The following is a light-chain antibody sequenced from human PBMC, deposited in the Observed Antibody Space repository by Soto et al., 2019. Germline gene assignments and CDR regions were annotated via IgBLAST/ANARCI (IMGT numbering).Light chain of an antibody. J-gene: IGLJ3*02. Sequence: QAVVTQPPSASGTPGQRVTISCAGSGSNIGSNTVNWYQQLPGTAPKLLIYSINQRPSGVPDRFSGSKSGTSASLAITGLQSDDEADYYCSTWDDSLNNWLFGGGTKVTVL. CDR2: SIN. CDR1: GSNIGSNT. V-gene: IGLV1-44*01. CDR3: STWDDSLNNWL.